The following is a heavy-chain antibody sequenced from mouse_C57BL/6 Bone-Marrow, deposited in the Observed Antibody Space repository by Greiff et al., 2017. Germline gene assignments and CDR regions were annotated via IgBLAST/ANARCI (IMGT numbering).Heavy chain of an antibody. J-gene: IGHJ3*01. Sequence: QVQLQQPGAELVRPGSSVKLSCKASGYTFTSYWMHWVKQRPIQGLEWIGNIDPSDSETHYNQKFKDKATLTVDKSSSTAYMQLSSLTSEDSAVYYCARDYYGSLPWFAYWGQGTLVTVSA. D-gene: IGHD1-1*01. V-gene: IGHV1-52*01. CDR2: IDPSDSET. CDR3: ARDYYGSLPWFAY. CDR1: GYTFTSYW.